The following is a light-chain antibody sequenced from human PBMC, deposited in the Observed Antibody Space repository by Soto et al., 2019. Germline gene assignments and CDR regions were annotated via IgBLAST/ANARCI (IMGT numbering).Light chain of an antibody. J-gene: IGLJ1*01. V-gene: IGLV2-14*01. CDR3: FSYTASSTVV. CDR2: QVS. Sequence: QSALTQPASVSGSPGQSITISCTGTSSDIGAYNSVSWYQHHPGKAPKLIVFQVSFRPSAVSDRFSGSKSDNTASLTISGLQTEDEADYYCFSYTASSTVVFGTGPKVTVL. CDR1: SSDIGAYNS.